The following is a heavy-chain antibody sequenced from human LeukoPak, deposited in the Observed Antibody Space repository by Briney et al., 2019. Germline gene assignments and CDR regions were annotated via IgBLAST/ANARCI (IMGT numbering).Heavy chain of an antibody. CDR2: IKQDGSEK. CDR3: ARPPSAYYYYMDV. D-gene: IGHD2-15*01. J-gene: IGHJ6*03. Sequence: GGSLRLSCAASGFNFSSYWMSWVRQAPGKGLEWVANIKQDGSEKYYVDSVKGRFTISRDHAKNSLYLQMNSLRAEDTAVYYCARPPSAYYYYMDVWGKGTTVTVSS. CDR1: GFNFSSYW. V-gene: IGHV3-7*01.